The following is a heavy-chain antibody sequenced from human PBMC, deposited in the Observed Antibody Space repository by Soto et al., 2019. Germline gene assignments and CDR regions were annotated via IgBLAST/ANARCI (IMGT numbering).Heavy chain of an antibody. CDR2: IGSKANNYAT. J-gene: IGHJ6*02. V-gene: IGHV3-73*01. D-gene: IGHD2-15*01. CDR1: GFTFSGSA. Sequence: GGSLRLSCAASGFTFSGSAMHWVRQASGKGLEWVGRIGSKANNYATAYAASVKGRFTISRDDSKNTAYLQMNSLKTEDTAIYYCTRPFVCSGGSCYSGWYYYYGMDVWGQGTTVTVSS. CDR3: TRPFVCSGGSCYSGWYYYYGMDV.